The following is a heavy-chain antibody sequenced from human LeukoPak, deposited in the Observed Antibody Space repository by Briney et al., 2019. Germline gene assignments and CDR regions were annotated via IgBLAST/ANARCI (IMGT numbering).Heavy chain of an antibody. CDR1: GYTFTSYD. V-gene: IGHV1-8*01. CDR3: ARGGAAAGPCDY. CDR2: MNPNSGNT. J-gene: IGHJ4*02. Sequence: GASVKVSCKASGYTFTSYDINWVRQATGQGLEWRGWMNPNSGNTGYAQKFQGRVTMTRNTSISTAYMELSSLRSEDTAVYYCARGGAAAGPCDYWGQGTLVTVSS. D-gene: IGHD6-13*01.